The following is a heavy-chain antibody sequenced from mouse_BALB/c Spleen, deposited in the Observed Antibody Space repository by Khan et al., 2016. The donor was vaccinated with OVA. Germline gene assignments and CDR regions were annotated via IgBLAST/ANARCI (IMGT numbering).Heavy chain of an antibody. CDR2: ISPSSGYT. CDR1: GYTFTSYT. CDR3: AREGAYYRSDGWFAY. J-gene: IGHJ3*01. V-gene: IGHV1-4*01. Sequence: QVQLKQSGAELARPGASVKMSCKASGYTFTSYTMHWVKQRPGQGLEWIGYISPSSGYTNYNQKFKDKATLTADKSSSTAYMQLNSLTSEDSAVYYCAREGAYYRSDGWFAYWGQGTLVTVSA. D-gene: IGHD2-14*01.